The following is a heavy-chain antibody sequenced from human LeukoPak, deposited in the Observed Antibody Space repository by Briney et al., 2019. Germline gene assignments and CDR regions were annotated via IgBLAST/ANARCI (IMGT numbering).Heavy chain of an antibody. Sequence: KSGGSLRLFCAASGLTFSSYSMSWVRQAAGRGLEWVSAISGGGGSTYYADSVKGRFTISRDNSKNTLYLQMNSLRAEDTAVYYCAKDYYDSLWGQGTLVTVSS. CDR3: AKDYYDSL. CDR2: ISGGGGST. D-gene: IGHD3-22*01. CDR1: GLTFSSYS. J-gene: IGHJ4*02. V-gene: IGHV3-23*01.